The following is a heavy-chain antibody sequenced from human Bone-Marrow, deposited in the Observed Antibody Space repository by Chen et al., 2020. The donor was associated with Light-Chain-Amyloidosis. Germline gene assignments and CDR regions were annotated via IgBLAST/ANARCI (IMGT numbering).Heavy chain of an antibody. J-gene: IGHJ4*02. D-gene: IGHD1-26*01. Sequence: QLQESGPGVVKPSGTLSLTCTVSGDSVSSVPYYWTWIRQPPGKELEWIGYVDYSGRTKYKPSLNSLKSRVTISADTSKNQFSLTVSSVTAADTAVYYCAREAYSGHYFDYWGQGTLVTVSS. CDR2: VDYSGRT. CDR1: GDSVSSVPYY. V-gene: IGHV4-61*01. CDR3: AREAYSGHYFDY.